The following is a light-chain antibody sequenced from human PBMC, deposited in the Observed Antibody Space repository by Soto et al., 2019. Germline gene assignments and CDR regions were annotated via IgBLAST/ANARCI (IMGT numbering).Light chain of an antibody. CDR2: GAS. J-gene: IGKJ1*01. CDR3: QEYGSAPPT. V-gene: IGKV3-20*01. CDR1: QSVSSSY. Sequence: EIVLTQSPGTLSLSPGERATLSCRASQSVSSSYLAWYQQKPGQAPRLLIYGASSRATGIPDRFSGSVSGTNFTLTISRLEHEDLAVYYCQEYGSAPPTFGQGTKVEIK.